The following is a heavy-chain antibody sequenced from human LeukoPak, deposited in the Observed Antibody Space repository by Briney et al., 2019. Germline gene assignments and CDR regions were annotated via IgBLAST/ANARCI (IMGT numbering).Heavy chain of an antibody. Sequence: WETLSLTCAVSVYSISRGYHWGWIRPPPGKGLEWIGSIYHSGSTYYSPSLKSRVTISVDTSKNQFSLKLSSVTAADTAVYYCARDPRGGNNWFDHWGQGTLVTVSS. CDR2: IYHSGST. D-gene: IGHD3-16*01. V-gene: IGHV4-38-2*02. J-gene: IGHJ5*02. CDR3: ARDPRGGNNWFDH. CDR1: VYSISRGYH.